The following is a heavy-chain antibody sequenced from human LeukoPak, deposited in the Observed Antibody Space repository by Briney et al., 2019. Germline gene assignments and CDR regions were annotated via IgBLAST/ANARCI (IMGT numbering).Heavy chain of an antibody. CDR3: ARVYYDFWSGYEYDAFDI. Sequence: GASVKVSCKASGYTFTSYGISWVRQAPGQGLERMGWISAYNGNTNYAQKLQGRVTMTTDTSTSTAYMELRSLRSDDTAVYYCARVYYDFWSGYEYDAFDIWGQGTMVTVSS. CDR2: ISAYNGNT. CDR1: GYTFTSYG. V-gene: IGHV1-18*01. J-gene: IGHJ3*02. D-gene: IGHD3-3*01.